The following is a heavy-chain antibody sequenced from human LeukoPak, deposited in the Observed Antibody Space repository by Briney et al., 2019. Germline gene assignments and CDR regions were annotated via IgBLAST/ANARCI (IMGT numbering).Heavy chain of an antibody. V-gene: IGHV3-23*01. J-gene: IGHJ5*02. D-gene: IGHD3-3*02. CDR3: ARDGSIRTYNWFDP. CDR2: ISGSGGST. CDR1: GFTFSSYA. Sequence: GGSLRLSCAASGFTFSSYAMSWVRQAPGKGLEWVSAISGSGGSTYYADSVKGRFTISRDNAKNSVFLQMNSLRAEDTAVYYCARDGSIRTYNWFDPWGQGTLVTVSS.